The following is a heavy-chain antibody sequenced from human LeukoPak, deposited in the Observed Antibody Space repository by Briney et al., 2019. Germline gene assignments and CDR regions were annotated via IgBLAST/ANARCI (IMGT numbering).Heavy chain of an antibody. CDR2: IYYSGST. D-gene: IGHD4-17*01. J-gene: IGHJ4*02. Sequence: SETLSLTCTVSGGSISSSSYYWGWIRQPPGKGLEWIGSIYYSGSTYYNPSLESRVTISVDTSKNQFSLKLSSVTAADTAVYYCARIMTTVTTLVVGLDYWGQGTLVTVSS. CDR1: GGSISSSSYY. CDR3: ARIMTTVTTLVVGLDY. V-gene: IGHV4-39*01.